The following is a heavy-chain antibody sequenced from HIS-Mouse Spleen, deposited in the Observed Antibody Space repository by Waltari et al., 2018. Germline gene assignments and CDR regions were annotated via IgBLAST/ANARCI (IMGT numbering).Heavy chain of an antibody. CDR2: IYYSGRT. D-gene: IGHD4-17*01. J-gene: IGHJ5*02. CDR3: ARDYGDNWFDP. Sequence: QLQLQESGPGLVKPSETLSLTCTVSGGSIRSSSYYWGWIRQPPGKGLEWIGSIYYSGRTYYNPSLKSRVTISVDTSKNQFSLKLSSVTAADTAVYYCARDYGDNWFDPWGQGTLVTVSS. CDR1: GGSIRSSSYY. V-gene: IGHV4-39*07.